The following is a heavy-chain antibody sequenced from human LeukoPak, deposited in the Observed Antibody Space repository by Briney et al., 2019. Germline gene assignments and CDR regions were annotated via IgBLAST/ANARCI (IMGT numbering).Heavy chain of an antibody. J-gene: IGHJ4*02. V-gene: IGHV4-39*01. Sequence: NPSETLSLTCSVSGASISNSTYYWGWVRQSPGKGLEWIGSIYYGAGTYYPPSLRGRVTVSVDTSKSQFSLKMTSATAADTGVYYCTGHRGGWVGATMSSCCHWGRGALVTVSS. CDR2: IYYGAGT. CDR3: TGHRGGWVGATMSSCCH. D-gene: IGHD1-26*01. CDR1: GASISNSTYY.